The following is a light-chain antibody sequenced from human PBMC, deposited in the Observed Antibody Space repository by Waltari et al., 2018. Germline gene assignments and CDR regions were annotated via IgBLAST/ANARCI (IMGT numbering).Light chain of an antibody. CDR3: QQRSNWPGT. J-gene: IGKJ1*01. CDR2: AAS. V-gene: IGKV3-11*01. CDR1: QSVRNY. Sequence: MVLTQPPAPLSCSPGERPTPSCRASQSVRNYLAWYQQRPGQAPRLLIYAASNRATGIPARFSGSGSETDFTLTISSLEPEDFAVYYCQQRSNWPGTFGQGTKVEIK.